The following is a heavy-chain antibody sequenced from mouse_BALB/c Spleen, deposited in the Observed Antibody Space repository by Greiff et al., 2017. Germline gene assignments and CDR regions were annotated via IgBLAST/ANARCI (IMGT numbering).Heavy chain of an antibody. CDR3: TRGYYGNLDY. CDR1: GYSFTSYW. V-gene: IGHV1-5*01. CDR2: IYPGNSDT. J-gene: IGHJ2*01. D-gene: IGHD2-1*01. Sequence: EVQLQQSGTVLARPGASVKMSCKASGYSFTSYWMHWVKQRPGQGLEWIGAIYPGNSDTSYNQKFKGKAKLTAVTSASTAYMELSSLTNEDSAVYYCTRGYYGNLDYWGQGTTLTVSS.